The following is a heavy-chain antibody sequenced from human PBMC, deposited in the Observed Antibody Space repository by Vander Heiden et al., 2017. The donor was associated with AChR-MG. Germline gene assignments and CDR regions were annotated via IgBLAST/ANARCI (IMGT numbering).Heavy chain of an antibody. J-gene: IGHJ6*03. V-gene: IGHV1-18*04. CDR3: ARVMKRDTAMVSFDDYMDV. CDR2: ISAYNGNT. D-gene: IGHD5-18*01. CDR1: GYTFTSYG. Sequence: QAHLLQFGAAVKKPGASVKVSCTASGYTFTSYGINCVRQAPGQGLEWMGGISAYNGNTNYAQKLQGRVTMTTDTSTSTAYMELRSLRSDDTAVYYCARVMKRDTAMVSFDDYMDVWGKGTTVTVSS.